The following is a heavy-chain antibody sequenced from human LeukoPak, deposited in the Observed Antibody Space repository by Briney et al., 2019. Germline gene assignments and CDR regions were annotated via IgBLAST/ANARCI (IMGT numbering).Heavy chain of an antibody. CDR1: RGPITTYY. Sequence: PSETLSLTCTVSRGPITTYYLSWIRQSAGMGLEWIGRISGSGVITYNPSLKSRVILSLDTSNNHFSLKLISVTAADTAVYYCARDSGTTGEVKFDPWGQGMLVTVSS. CDR2: ISGSGVI. CDR3: ARDSGTTGEVKFDP. D-gene: IGHD3-10*01. J-gene: IGHJ5*02. V-gene: IGHV4-4*07.